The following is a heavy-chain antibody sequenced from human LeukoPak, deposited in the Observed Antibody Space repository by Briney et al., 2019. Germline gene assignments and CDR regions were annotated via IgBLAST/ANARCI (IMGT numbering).Heavy chain of an antibody. Sequence: GRSLRLSCTASGFTFSSFGFHWVRQAPGKGLEWVAIMWYDGINKYYADSVRGRFTISRDNSKNTLYLQMNSLRAEDTAVYYCARDGPHYDLDVWGQGTTVTVSS. J-gene: IGHJ6*02. V-gene: IGHV3-33*01. D-gene: IGHD3-3*01. CDR3: ARDGPHYDLDV. CDR1: GFTFSSFG. CDR2: MWYDGINK.